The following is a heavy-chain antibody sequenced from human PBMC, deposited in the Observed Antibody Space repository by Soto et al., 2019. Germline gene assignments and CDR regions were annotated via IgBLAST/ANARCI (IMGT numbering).Heavy chain of an antibody. V-gene: IGHV3-30*03. CDR3: SALVAAAPLDY. J-gene: IGHJ4*02. CDR2: ISYDGSNK. D-gene: IGHD2-15*01. Sequence: SGGSLRLSCAASGFTFSSYGMHWVRQAPGKGLEWVAVISYDGSNKYYADSVKGRFTISRDNSKNTLYLQMNSLRAEDTAVYYCSALVAAAPLDYWGQGT. CDR1: GFTFSSYG.